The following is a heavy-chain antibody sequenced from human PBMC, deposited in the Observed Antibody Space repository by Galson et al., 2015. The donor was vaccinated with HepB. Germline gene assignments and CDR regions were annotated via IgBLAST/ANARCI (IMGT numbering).Heavy chain of an antibody. CDR2: IYTSGST. D-gene: IGHD6-25*01. CDR3: ARGFQHGSVYYYYYMDV. V-gene: IGHV4-4*07. Sequence: ILQPAGTGLEWIGRIYTSGSTNYNPSLKSRVTMSVDTSKKQFSLKLTSVTAADTAVYYCARGFQHGSVYYYYYMDVWGKGTTVTVSS. J-gene: IGHJ6*03.